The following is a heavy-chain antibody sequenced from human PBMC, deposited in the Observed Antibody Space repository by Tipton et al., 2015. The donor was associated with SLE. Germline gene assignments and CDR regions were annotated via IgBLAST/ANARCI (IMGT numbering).Heavy chain of an antibody. Sequence: GSLRLSCAASGFTFADYAMHWVRQAPGKGLEWVSGISGSGGRTYYADSVKGRFTISRDNSKNTLYLQMNSLRAEDTAVYYCATSYSSSSPFDYWGQGTLVTVSS. CDR2: ISGSGGRT. D-gene: IGHD6-6*01. CDR1: GFTFADYA. CDR3: ATSYSSSSPFDY. V-gene: IGHV3-23*01. J-gene: IGHJ4*02.